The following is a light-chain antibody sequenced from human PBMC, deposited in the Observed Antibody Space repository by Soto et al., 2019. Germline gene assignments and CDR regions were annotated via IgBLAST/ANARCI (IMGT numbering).Light chain of an antibody. Sequence: QSVLTQPPSVSGAPGQRVTISCTGRSSNIGAGYDVHWYQQLPGTAPKLLIYGNSNRPSGVPDRFSGSKSGTSASQAITGLQAEDEADYYCQSYDSSLSGSVVFGGGTKLTVL. CDR2: GNS. CDR3: QSYDSSLSGSVV. J-gene: IGLJ2*01. V-gene: IGLV1-40*01. CDR1: SSNIGAGYD.